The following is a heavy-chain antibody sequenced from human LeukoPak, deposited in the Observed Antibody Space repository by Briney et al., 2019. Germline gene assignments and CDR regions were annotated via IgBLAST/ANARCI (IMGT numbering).Heavy chain of an antibody. CDR3: ASAGRLEGTNWGTIDS. J-gene: IGHJ4*02. V-gene: IGHV3-33*08. CDR1: GFTFSSYA. Sequence: PGGSLRLSCAASGFTFSSYAMHWVRQAPGKGLEWVAVIWNDGGNENYADSVKGRFTISRDTSRNTLSLQMNSLGVDDTAAYWCASAGRLEGTNWGTIDSWGRGTLVNVYS. CDR2: IWNDGGNE. D-gene: IGHD7-27*01.